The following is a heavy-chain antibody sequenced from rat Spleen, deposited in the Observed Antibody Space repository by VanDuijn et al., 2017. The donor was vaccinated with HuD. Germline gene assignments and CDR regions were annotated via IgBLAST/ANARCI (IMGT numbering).Heavy chain of an antibody. CDR1: GFTFSNYG. CDR2: ISYDGSST. CDR3: ARHDYSSYPPAPMDA. Sequence: EVQLVESGGGLVQPGRSLKLSCAASGFTFSNYGMAWVRQAPTKGLEWVATISYDGSSTYYRDSVKGRFTISRDNAKSTLYLQMDSLRSEDTATYYCARHDYSSYPPAPMDAWGQGASVTVSS. J-gene: IGHJ4*01. D-gene: IGHD1-2*01. V-gene: IGHV5-29*01.